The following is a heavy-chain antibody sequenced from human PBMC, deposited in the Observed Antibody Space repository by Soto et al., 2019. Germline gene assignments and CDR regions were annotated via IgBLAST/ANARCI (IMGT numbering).Heavy chain of an antibody. CDR3: ASSGTGGWGAYCYCCMVV. V-gene: IGHV4-4*02. CDR1: GGPISSSNW. CDR2: IYHSGST. D-gene: IGHD2-15*01. Sequence: SETLSLPCAVSGGPISSSNWWSWVRQPPGKGLEWIGEIYHSGSTNYNPSLKSRVTISVDKSKNQFSLKLSSLTSPDSIIHYCASSGTGGWGAYCYCCMVVWDQVXTVTFSS. J-gene: IGHJ6*02.